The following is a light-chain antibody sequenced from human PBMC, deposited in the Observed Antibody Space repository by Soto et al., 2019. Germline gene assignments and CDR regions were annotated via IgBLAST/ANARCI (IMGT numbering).Light chain of an antibody. CDR3: QSYDSSLSAHVV. CDR1: SSNIGAGYD. Sequence: QSVLTQPPSVSGAPGQRVTISCTGSSSNIGAGYDVHWYQQLPGTPPKLLIYGNSNRPSGVPDRFSGSKSGTSASLAITGLQAEDEADYYCQSYDSSLSAHVVFGGGTQLTV. CDR2: GNS. J-gene: IGLJ2*01. V-gene: IGLV1-40*01.